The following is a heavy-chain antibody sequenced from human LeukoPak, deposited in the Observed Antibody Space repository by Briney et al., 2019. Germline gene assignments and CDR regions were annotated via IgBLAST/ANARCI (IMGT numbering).Heavy chain of an antibody. CDR3: AKDWGYDSSGRLNY. Sequence: GRSLRLSCAASGFTFSSYGMHWVRQAPGKGLEWVAVIRYDGSNKYYADSVKGRFTISRDNSKNTLYLQMNSLRAEDTAVYYCAKDWGYDSSGRLNYWGQGTQVTVSS. J-gene: IGHJ4*02. D-gene: IGHD3-22*01. CDR2: IRYDGSNK. V-gene: IGHV3-33*06. CDR1: GFTFSSYG.